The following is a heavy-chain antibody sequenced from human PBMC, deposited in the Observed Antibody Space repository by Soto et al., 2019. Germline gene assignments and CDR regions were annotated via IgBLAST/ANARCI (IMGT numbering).Heavy chain of an antibody. Sequence: QVQLVQSGAEVKKPGSSVKVSCKASGGTFSSYAISWVRQAPGQGLEWMGGIIPIFGTANYAQKFQGRVTITADKSTSTAYMELSSLRSEDTAVYYCARGVVGAPTLVYYYGMDVCGQGPTVTVSS. V-gene: IGHV1-69*06. J-gene: IGHJ6*02. CDR3: ARGVVGAPTLVYYYGMDV. CDR1: GGTFSSYA. CDR2: IIPIFGTA. D-gene: IGHD1-26*01.